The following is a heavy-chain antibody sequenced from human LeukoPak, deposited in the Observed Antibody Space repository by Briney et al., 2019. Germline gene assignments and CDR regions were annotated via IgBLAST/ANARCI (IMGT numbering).Heavy chain of an antibody. CDR3: ARGRVLWSGYYNFDY. CDR1: GYTFTGYY. D-gene: IGHD3-3*01. CDR2: INPNSGGT. V-gene: IGHV1-2*02. J-gene: IGHJ4*02. Sequence: ASVKVSCKASGYTFTGYYMHWVRQAPGQGLEWMGWINPNSGGTNYAQKFQGRVTMTRDTSISTAYMELSRLRSDDTAVYYCARGRVLWSGYYNFDYWGQGTLVTVSS.